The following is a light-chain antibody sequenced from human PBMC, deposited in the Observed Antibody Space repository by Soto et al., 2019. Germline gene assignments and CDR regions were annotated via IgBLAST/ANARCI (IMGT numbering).Light chain of an antibody. CDR2: GAS. CDR1: QSVRSSY. CDR3: QQYGTSPYT. Sequence: EIVLTQSPGTLSLSPGERATLSCRASQSVRSSYLAWYQQKPGQAPRLLIYGASSRATGIPDRFSGSGSGTDFTISISRLEPEDFVVYYCQQYGTSPYTFGQGTKLEIK. J-gene: IGKJ2*01. V-gene: IGKV3-20*01.